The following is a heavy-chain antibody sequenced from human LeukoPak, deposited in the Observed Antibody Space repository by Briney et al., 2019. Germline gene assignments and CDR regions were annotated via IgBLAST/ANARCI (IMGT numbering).Heavy chain of an antibody. V-gene: IGHV4-30-2*01. Sequence: SETLSLTCTVSGGSISSGGYYWSWIRQPPGKGLEWIGYIYHSGSTYYNPSLKSRVTISVDRSKNQFSLKLSSVTAADTAVYYCARECGYSGYDRSYYYYYMDVWGKGTTVTVSS. J-gene: IGHJ6*03. CDR2: IYHSGST. CDR3: ARECGYSGYDRSYYYYYMDV. CDR1: GGSISSGGYY. D-gene: IGHD5-12*01.